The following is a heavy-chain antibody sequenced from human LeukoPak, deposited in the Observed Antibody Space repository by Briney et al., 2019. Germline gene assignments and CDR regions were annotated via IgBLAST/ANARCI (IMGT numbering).Heavy chain of an antibody. Sequence: PSETLSLTCAVYGGSFSGYYWSWIRQPPGKGLEWIGDINHSGSTNYNSSLKSRVTISVDTSKNQFSLMMRSVTAADTAVYYCARATRIAAAGLWFDPWGQGTLVTVSS. CDR1: GGSFSGYY. D-gene: IGHD6-13*01. CDR2: INHSGST. V-gene: IGHV4-34*01. J-gene: IGHJ5*02. CDR3: ARATRIAAAGLWFDP.